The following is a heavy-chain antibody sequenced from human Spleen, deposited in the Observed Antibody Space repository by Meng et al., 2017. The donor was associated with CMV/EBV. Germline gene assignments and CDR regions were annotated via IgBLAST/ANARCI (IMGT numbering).Heavy chain of an antibody. CDR1: GYTFTGYY. CDR3: ARRNQLQLLDY. V-gene: IGHV1-2*02. Sequence: ASVKVSCKASGYTFTGYYIHWVRQAPGQGLEWMGWINPNSGGTKYAQKFQGRVTMTTDTSISTAYMEVSRLRSDDTAVYYCARRNQLQLLDYWGQGTLVTVSS. J-gene: IGHJ4*02. CDR2: INPNSGGT. D-gene: IGHD6-6*01.